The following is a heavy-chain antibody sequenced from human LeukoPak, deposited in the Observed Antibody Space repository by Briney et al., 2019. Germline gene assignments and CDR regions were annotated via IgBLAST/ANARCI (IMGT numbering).Heavy chain of an antibody. CDR1: GGSISSYY. CDR3: ARSYSNDYYYYMDV. J-gene: IGHJ6*03. V-gene: IGHV4-59*01. CDR2: IYYSRST. Sequence: SETLSLTCTVSGGSISSYYCSWIRQPPGKGLEWIGYIYYSRSTNYNPSLKSRVTISVDTSKNQFSLKLSSVTAADTAVYYCARSYSNDYYYYMDVWGKGTTVTVSS. D-gene: IGHD4-11*01.